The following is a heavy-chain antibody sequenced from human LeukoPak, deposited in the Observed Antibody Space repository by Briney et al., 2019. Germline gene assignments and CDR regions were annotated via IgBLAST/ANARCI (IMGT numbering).Heavy chain of an antibody. CDR2: IYTSGST. Sequence: SETLSLTCTVSGGSISSYYWSWIRQAAGKGLEWIGRIYTSGSTNYNPSLKSRVTMSVDTSKNQFSLKLSSVTAADTAVYYCARNIVVVPAAMGGGWFDPWGQGTLVTVSS. J-gene: IGHJ5*02. CDR1: GGSISSYY. CDR3: ARNIVVVPAAMGGGWFDP. V-gene: IGHV4-4*07. D-gene: IGHD2-2*01.